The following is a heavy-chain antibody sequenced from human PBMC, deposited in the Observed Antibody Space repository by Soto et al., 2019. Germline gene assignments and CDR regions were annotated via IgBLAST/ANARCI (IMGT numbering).Heavy chain of an antibody. Sequence: GGSLRLSCAASGFTFSSYGMHWVRQAPGKGLEWVAVIWYDGSNKYYADSVKGRFTISRDNSKNTLYLQMNSLRAEDTAVYYCASFFYSGPGSGSVHDAFDIWGQGTMVTVSS. CDR3: ASFFYSGPGSGSVHDAFDI. D-gene: IGHD3-3*01. J-gene: IGHJ3*02. CDR2: IWYDGSNK. V-gene: IGHV3-33*01. CDR1: GFTFSSYG.